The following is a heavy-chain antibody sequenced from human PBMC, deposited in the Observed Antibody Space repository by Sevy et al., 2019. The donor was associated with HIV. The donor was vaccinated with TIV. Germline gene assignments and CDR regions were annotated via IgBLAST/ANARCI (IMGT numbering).Heavy chain of an antibody. CDR1: GGSISSGGYS. CDR3: AIAYTAGWFDY. CDR2: IYHSGST. Sequence: SETLSLTCAVSGGSISSGGYSWSWIRQPPGKGLEWIGYIYHSGSTYYNPSLKSRVTISVDRSKNQFSLKLSSVTAADTAVYYCAIAYTAGWFDYWGQRTLVTVSS. V-gene: IGHV4-30-2*01. D-gene: IGHD5-18*01. J-gene: IGHJ4*02.